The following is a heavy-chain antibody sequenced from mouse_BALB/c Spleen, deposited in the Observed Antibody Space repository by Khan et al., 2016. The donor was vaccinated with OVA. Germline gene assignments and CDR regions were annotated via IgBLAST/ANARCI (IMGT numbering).Heavy chain of an antibody. CDR3: ARRNYYGSSSWFGY. Sequence: QVQLKESGAELMKPGASVKISCKATGYTFSSYWIEWVKQRPGHGLEWFGEILPGSGRNNYNEKFKGKATFTADTSSNTAYMQLSNLTSDDSAVYYCARRNYYGSSSWFGYWGQGTLVTVSA. D-gene: IGHD1-1*01. CDR2: ILPGSGRN. CDR1: GYTFSSYW. J-gene: IGHJ3*01. V-gene: IGHV1-9*01.